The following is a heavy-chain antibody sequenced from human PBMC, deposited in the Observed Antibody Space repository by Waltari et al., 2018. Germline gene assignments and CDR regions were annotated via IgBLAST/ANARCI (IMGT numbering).Heavy chain of an antibody. CDR3: ARDVTGYYYFDL. CDR2: INSGGDT. Sequence: EVQLVESGGGLIQPGGSLSLPCAASGFLVSSNYMSRVRQAPGKGLEWGSVINSGGDTHDADSVKGRFTISRDNSKNTVYLQMNTLRAEDTALYYCARDVTGYYYFDLWGRGTLVTVSS. V-gene: IGHV3-53*01. J-gene: IGHJ2*01. CDR1: GFLVSSNY.